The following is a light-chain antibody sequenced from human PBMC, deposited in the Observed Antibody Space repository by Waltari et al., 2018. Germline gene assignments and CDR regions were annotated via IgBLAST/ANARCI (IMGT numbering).Light chain of an antibody. J-gene: IGKJ4*01. Sequence: DIQMTQSPSSLSASIGDRVTITCQASEDINNYLNWYQQKPGKAPKLLIYDASNLQVGVQSRFSGGGSGTDFTFTISSLQPGDIATYYCQQHDNLPLTFGGGTKVEIK. CDR2: DAS. V-gene: IGKV1-33*01. CDR1: EDINNY. CDR3: QQHDNLPLT.